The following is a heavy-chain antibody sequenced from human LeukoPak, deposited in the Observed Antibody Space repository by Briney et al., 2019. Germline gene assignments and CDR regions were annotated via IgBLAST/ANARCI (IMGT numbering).Heavy chain of an antibody. CDR1: GGTFSSYA. Sequence: ASVKVSCKASGGTFSSYAISWVRQAPGQGLEWMGGIIPIFGTANYAQKFQGRVTITADESTSTAYMELSSLRSEDTAVYYCARDAGYGGYLYYFDYWGQGTLVTVSS. D-gene: IGHD5-12*01. V-gene: IGHV1-69*13. J-gene: IGHJ4*02. CDR3: ARDAGYGGYLYYFDY. CDR2: IIPIFGTA.